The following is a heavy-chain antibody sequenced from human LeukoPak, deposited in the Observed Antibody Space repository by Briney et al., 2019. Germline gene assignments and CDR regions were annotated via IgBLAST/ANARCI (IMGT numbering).Heavy chain of an antibody. J-gene: IGHJ5*02. D-gene: IGHD6-13*01. CDR2: IYPRDSEI. CDR3: ARPAYSSSLSSHFDP. V-gene: IGHV5-51*01. CDR1: GYSFSTYW. Sequence: GESLKISCEGAGYSFSTYWIAWVRQMPGKGLEGMGSIYPRDSEIRYSPYFEGQVTISADNSISTAYLQWSSLKASDTAMYYCARPAYSSSLSSHFDPWGQGTLVTVSS.